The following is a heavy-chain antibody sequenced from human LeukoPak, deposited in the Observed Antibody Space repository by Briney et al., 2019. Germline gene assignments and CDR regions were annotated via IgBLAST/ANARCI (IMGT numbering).Heavy chain of an antibody. CDR1: GGSVSSGYYF. Sequence: PSETLTLTCTVSGGSVSSGYYFWTWLRQPPGKGLEWIGYMYYSGSTYYNPSLKSRVIISVDPSKNQFTLKLTSVSAADTAMYYCARATDAIFDWFDSWGQGTLVTVSS. V-gene: IGHV4-30-4*01. CDR2: MYYSGST. J-gene: IGHJ5*01. CDR3: ARATDAIFDWFDS. D-gene: IGHD2-21*02.